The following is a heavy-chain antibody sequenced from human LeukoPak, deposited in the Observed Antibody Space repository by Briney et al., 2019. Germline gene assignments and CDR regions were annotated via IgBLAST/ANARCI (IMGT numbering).Heavy chain of an antibody. CDR2: IRGDGATI. V-gene: IGHV3-23*01. CDR3: ARDQFGDYFRGADY. D-gene: IGHD3-22*01. J-gene: IGHJ4*02. Sequence: GGSLRLPCAASGFTFSSHAMTWVRQAPGRGLEWVSAIRGDGATIFYADSVKGRITVSRDNSKNTLYLQMNSLRAEDTAVYYCARDQFGDYFRGADYWGQGTLVTVSS. CDR1: GFTFSSHA.